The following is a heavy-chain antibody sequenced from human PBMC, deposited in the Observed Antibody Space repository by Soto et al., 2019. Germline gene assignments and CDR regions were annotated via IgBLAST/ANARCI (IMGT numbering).Heavy chain of an antibody. CDR2: IWYDGSNK. V-gene: IGHV3-33*01. D-gene: IGHD5-18*01. J-gene: IGHJ4*02. Sequence: VQLVESGGGVVQPGKSLRLSCAASGFTFSTYGMHWVRQAPGKGLEWVAVIWYDGSNKYHGDSLKGRFTISRDNSKNTLYLQINNLRAEDTAVYYCGRDGALGDTAVVDSWGQGTLVTVSS. CDR1: GFTFSTYG. CDR3: GRDGALGDTAVVDS.